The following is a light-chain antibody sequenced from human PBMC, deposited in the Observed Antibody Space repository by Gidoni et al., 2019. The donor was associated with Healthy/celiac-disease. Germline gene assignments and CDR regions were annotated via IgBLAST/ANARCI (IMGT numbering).Light chain of an antibody. Sequence: DIQMTQSPSSLSASVGDRVTITCRASKSISSYLNWYQQKPGKATKLLSYAASSLQSGVPSRFSGSGSGTDFTLTISSLQPEDFATYYCQQSYSTPITFGQGTRLESK. V-gene: IGKV1-39*01. J-gene: IGKJ5*01. CDR2: AAS. CDR3: QQSYSTPIT. CDR1: KSISSY.